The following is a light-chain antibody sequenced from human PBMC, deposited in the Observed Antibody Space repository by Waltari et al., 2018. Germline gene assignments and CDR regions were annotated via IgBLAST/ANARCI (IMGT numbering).Light chain of an antibody. V-gene: IGKV3-20*01. Sequence: VLTQSPGTLSLSPGERATLSCRASQSLMRTCLVWYQKKSGQAPRLLIYGGSSRAAGIPDMFSGSGSGTDFTLTISRLEPEDSAVYYCQQYESSVMYTFGQGTKVEIK. CDR2: GGS. J-gene: IGKJ2*01. CDR1: QSLMRTC. CDR3: QQYESSVMYT.